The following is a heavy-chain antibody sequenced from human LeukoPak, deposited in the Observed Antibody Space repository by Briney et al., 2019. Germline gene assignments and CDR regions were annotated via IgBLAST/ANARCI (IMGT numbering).Heavy chain of an antibody. J-gene: IGHJ4*01. V-gene: IGHV3-30-3*01. CDR2: ISYDGSNK. CDR1: AFTFSNYT. D-gene: IGHD6-13*01. Sequence: GGSLRLSCAASAFTFSNYTMHWVRQAPGKGLEWVAVISYDGSNKYCADSVKGRFTISRDNSKNTLYLQMNSLRGEDTAVYYCARDGTAAGLYFDLWGQGTLVTVSS. CDR3: ARDGTAAGLYFDL.